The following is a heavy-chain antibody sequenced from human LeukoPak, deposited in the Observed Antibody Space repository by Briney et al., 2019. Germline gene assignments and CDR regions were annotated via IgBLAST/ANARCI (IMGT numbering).Heavy chain of an antibody. V-gene: IGHV4-39*07. CDR3: ARDRGGSWDY. CDR1: GGSISSSGYY. D-gene: IGHD2-15*01. CDR2: IYYSGNT. J-gene: IGHJ4*02. Sequence: SETLSLTCTVSGGSISSSGYYWGWIRQPPGKGLELIGSIYYSGNTYHNPSLMSRVTISVDTSRNQFSLKLSSVTAADTAVYYCARDRGGSWDYWGQGTLVTVSS.